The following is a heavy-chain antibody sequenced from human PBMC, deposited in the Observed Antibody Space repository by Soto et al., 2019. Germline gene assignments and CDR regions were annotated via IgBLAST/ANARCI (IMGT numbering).Heavy chain of an antibody. CDR1: GFSPTTTGVG. Sequence: QIALQESGPTVVKPTQTLTLTCTFSGFSPTTTGVGVGWIRHAPGKALEWLAMVYWNDERRYSPSLKRRLTITQDTSKNQVVLTMTYMDPVDTATYFCAHYDSSGYFSHFDSWGQGTLVTVSS. CDR3: AHYDSSGYFSHFDS. CDR2: VYWNDER. J-gene: IGHJ4*02. V-gene: IGHV2-5*01. D-gene: IGHD3-22*01.